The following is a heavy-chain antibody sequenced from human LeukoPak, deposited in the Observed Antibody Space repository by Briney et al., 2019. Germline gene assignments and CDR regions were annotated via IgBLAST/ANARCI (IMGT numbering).Heavy chain of an antibody. J-gene: IGHJ4*02. Sequence: TGGSLRLSCAASGFTFSSYAMSWVRQAPGKGLEWVSAISGSGGSTYYADSVKGRFTISRDNSKNTLYLQMNSLRPEDTAVYYCGRDRGWLRSVDYWGQGTLVTVSS. V-gene: IGHV3-23*01. CDR1: GFTFSSYA. CDR3: GRDRGWLRSVDY. D-gene: IGHD5-12*01. CDR2: ISGSGGST.